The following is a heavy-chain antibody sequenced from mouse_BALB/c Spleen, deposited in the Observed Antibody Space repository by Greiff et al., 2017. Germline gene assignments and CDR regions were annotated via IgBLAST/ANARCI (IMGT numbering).Heavy chain of an antibody. CDR1: GFSLTSYG. D-gene: IGHD2-4*01. Sequence: VQLQQSGPGLVAPSQSLSITCTVSGFSLTSYGVHWVRQPPGKGLEWLGVIWAGGSTNYNSAFMSRLSISKDNSKSQVFLKMNSLQTDDTAMYYCARVSMITTNFDYWGQGTTLTVSA. CDR2: IWAGGST. CDR3: ARVSMITTNFDY. J-gene: IGHJ2*01. V-gene: IGHV2-9*02.